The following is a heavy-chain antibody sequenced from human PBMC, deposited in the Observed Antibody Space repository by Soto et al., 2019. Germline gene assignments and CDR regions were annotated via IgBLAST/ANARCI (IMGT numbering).Heavy chain of an antibody. Sequence: EVQLVESGGGLVQPGGSLRLSCAGSGFTFSNYWMHWVRQAPGKRLEWVSRIDHDGPTDYADSVRGSFTISRANAENTLYLQLNRLGPEDTPVYYCVRDSHGDYWGQGTVVTVPS. V-gene: IGHV3-74*01. J-gene: IGHJ4*02. CDR3: VRDSHGDY. CDR2: IDHDGPT. CDR1: GFTFSNYW.